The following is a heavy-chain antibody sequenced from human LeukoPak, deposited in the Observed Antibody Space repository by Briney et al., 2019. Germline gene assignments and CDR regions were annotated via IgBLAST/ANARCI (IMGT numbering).Heavy chain of an antibody. CDR1: GFTVSSNY. CDR2: INHSGST. Sequence: GSLRLSCAASGFTVSSNYMSWIRQPPGKGLEWIGEINHSGSTNYNPSLKSRVTISVDTSKNQFSLKLSSVTAADTAVYYCARRGSWGEPRPFDYWGQGSLVTVSS. V-gene: IGHV4-34*01. J-gene: IGHJ4*02. CDR3: ARRGSWGEPRPFDY. D-gene: IGHD3-16*01.